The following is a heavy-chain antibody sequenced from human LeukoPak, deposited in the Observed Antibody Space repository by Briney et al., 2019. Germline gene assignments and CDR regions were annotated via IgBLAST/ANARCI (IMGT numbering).Heavy chain of an antibody. J-gene: IGHJ6*03. CDR2: IRYDGSNK. V-gene: IGHV3-30*02. D-gene: IGHD5-12*01. Sequence: TGGSLRLSCAASAFTFSSYGMYWVRQAPGKGLEWVAFIRYDGSNKYYADSVKGRFTISRDNSKNTLYLQMKSLRAEDTAVYYCAKGGGYEAQYYYYYLDVWGKGTTVTISS. CDR3: AKGGGYEAQYYYYYLDV. CDR1: AFTFSSYG.